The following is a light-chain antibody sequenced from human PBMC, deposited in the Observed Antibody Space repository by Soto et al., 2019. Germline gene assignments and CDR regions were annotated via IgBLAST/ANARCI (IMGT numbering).Light chain of an antibody. J-gene: IGKJ5*01. V-gene: IGKV4-1*01. Sequence: DIVMTQSPDSLAVSLGGRATINCKSSHTVLRSSNNKNHLAWYQQKPEQPPKLLISWASTRESGVPDRFSGSGSGTDFTLTISSLQAEDVAVYYCQHYYTVPVTFGQGTRLVIK. CDR2: WAS. CDR3: QHYYTVPVT. CDR1: HTVLRSSNNKNH.